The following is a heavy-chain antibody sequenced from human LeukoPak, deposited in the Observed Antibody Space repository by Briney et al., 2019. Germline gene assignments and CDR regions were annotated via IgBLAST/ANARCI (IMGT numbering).Heavy chain of an antibody. V-gene: IGHV3-33*01. CDR1: GFIFSHYG. Sequence: PGGPLRLSCAASGFIFSHYGMHWVRQAPGKGLEWLAVIWSDGSNRFYAGSVKGRFTISRDNSQNTLFLQMNSLRAEDTAMYYCARDAQRGFDYSNSLEYWGHGTLVTVSS. D-gene: IGHD4-11*01. J-gene: IGHJ4*01. CDR3: ARDAQRGFDYSNSLEY. CDR2: IWSDGSNR.